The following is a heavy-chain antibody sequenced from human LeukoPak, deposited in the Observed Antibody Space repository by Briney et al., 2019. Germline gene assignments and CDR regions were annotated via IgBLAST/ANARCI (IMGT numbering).Heavy chain of an antibody. J-gene: IGHJ3*02. D-gene: IGHD4-17*01. Sequence: GGSLRLSCAASGFTVSSNYMSWVRQAPGKGLEWVSVIYSGGSTYYADSVKGRFTISRDNSKDTLYLQMNSLRAEDTAVYYCARSSDYGDYSDAFDTWGQGTMVTVSS. CDR3: ARSSDYGDYSDAFDT. CDR1: GFTVSSNY. V-gene: IGHV3-53*01. CDR2: IYSGGST.